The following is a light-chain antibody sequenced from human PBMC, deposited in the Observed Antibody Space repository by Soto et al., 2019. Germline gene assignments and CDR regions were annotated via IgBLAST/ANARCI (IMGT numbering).Light chain of an antibody. CDR1: SSNIGNDY. J-gene: IGLJ1*01. V-gene: IGLV1-51*01. Sequence: QCLLTQPPSVSAAPGQQGTIACSRSSSNIGNDYVSWYQQLPVTAPKLLIYDNNKRAAVIPDRFSGSEYGTSATLGITGLQTGDEADYYCRRWDSRLSTSVFGTGTKVTVL. CDR2: DNN. CDR3: RRWDSRLSTSV.